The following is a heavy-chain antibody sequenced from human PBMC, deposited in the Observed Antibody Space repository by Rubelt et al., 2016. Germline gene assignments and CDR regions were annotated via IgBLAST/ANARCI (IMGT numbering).Heavy chain of an antibody. V-gene: IGHV1-18*01. J-gene: IGHJ4*02. CDR1: GYTFTSYG. CDR2: ISAYNGNT. D-gene: IGHD4-23*01. CDR3: ARDVGGNSGLYYFDY. Sequence: QVQLVQSGAEVKKPGVSVKVSCKASGYTFTSYGISWVRQAPGQGLEWMGWISAYNGNTNYAQKLQGRVTMTTDTSTSTTYRELRSLRTADTAVYYCARDVGGNSGLYYFDYWGQGTLVTVSS.